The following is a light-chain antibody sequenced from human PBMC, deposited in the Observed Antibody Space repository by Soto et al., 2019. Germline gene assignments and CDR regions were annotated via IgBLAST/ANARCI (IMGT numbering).Light chain of an antibody. J-gene: IGKJ3*01. V-gene: IGKV1-8*01. CDR2: AAS. CDR1: QGISSY. CDR3: QQYYSYLFT. Sequence: AIRMTQSPSSFSASTGDRVTITCRASQGISSYLAWYRQKPGKAPKLLIYAASTLQSGVPSRFSGSGSGTDFTLTISCLQSEDFATYYCQQYYSYLFTFGPGTKVDIK.